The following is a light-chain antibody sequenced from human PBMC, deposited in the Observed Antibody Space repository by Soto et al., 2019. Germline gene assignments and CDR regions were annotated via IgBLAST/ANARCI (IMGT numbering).Light chain of an antibody. CDR3: LQYGRSPET. CDR1: QSVSSSY. J-gene: IGKJ1*01. CDR2: GAS. Sequence: IVLTQSPGTRPLSPGERATLSFRASQSVSSSYLAWYQQKPGQAHRLLIYGASYRATGIPERFSGSGSGTDGTITINRLEAEDCEVYYCLQYGRSPETFGQGTKVDIK. V-gene: IGKV3-20*01.